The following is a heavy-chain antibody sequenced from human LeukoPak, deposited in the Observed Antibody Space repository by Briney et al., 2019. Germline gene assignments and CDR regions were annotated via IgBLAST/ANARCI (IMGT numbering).Heavy chain of an antibody. CDR3: ARDGYYYDSSGYPDAFDI. Sequence: GGSLRLSCAASAFTFSSYSMNWVRQAPGKGLEWVSSISSSGSYIYYADSVKGRFTISRDNAKNSLYLQMNSLRAEDTAMYYCARDGYYYDSSGYPDAFDIWGQGTMVTVSS. J-gene: IGHJ3*02. CDR2: ISSSGSYI. CDR1: AFTFSSYS. D-gene: IGHD3-22*01. V-gene: IGHV3-21*01.